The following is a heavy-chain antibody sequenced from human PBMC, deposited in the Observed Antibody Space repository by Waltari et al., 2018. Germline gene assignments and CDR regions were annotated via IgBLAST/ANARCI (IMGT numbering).Heavy chain of an antibody. Sequence: EVQLVESGGGLVQLGGSLRLSCAASEFTFSSYRMNWVRKAPAKGLEWVSYISSSSTTINYSYSVKGRFTISRDNAKDALYLQMISLRDEDTAVYYCSRYIYYGSGTYPIDVWGKGTTVTASS. D-gene: IGHD3-10*01. CDR2: ISSSSTTI. CDR1: EFTFSSYR. V-gene: IGHV3-48*02. J-gene: IGHJ6*04. CDR3: SRYIYYGSGTYPIDV.